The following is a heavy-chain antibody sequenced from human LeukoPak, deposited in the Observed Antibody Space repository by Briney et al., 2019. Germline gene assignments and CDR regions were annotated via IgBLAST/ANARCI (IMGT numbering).Heavy chain of an antibody. CDR1: GDSVSNGAY. J-gene: IGHJ4*02. D-gene: IGHD5-24*01. Sequence: PSETLSLTCTISGDSVSNGAYWSWIRQYPGKGLEWIGYIYYSGNVHYNPSLKSRVVISEDRSNNHFSLRLSSVTAADTAVYYCARGAYVEMGRIDGHFDYWGQGTLVTVSP. CDR3: ARGAYVEMGRIDGHFDY. V-gene: IGHV4-31*03. CDR2: IYYSGNV.